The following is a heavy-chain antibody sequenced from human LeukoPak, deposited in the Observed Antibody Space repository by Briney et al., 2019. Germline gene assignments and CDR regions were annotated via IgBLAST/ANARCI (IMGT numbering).Heavy chain of an antibody. D-gene: IGHD6-19*01. Sequence: GRSLRLSCAASGFTFSNYGMHWVRQAPGKGLEWVAVISYDGSNKYYADSVKGRFTISRDNSKNTLYLQMNSLRAEDTAVYYCAKDDSSSGWYSYYYYGMDVWGQGTTVTVSS. CDR3: AKDDSSSGWYSYYYYGMDV. CDR1: GFTFSNYG. V-gene: IGHV3-30*18. CDR2: ISYDGSNK. J-gene: IGHJ6*02.